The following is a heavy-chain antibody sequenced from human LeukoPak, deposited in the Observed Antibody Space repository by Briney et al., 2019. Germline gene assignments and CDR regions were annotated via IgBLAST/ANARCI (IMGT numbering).Heavy chain of an antibody. CDR1: GFTFSSYA. D-gene: IGHD3-3*01. Sequence: GGSLRLSCAASGFTFSSYAVHWVRQAPGKGLEYVSAISSNGGSTYYANSVKGRFTISRDNSKNTLYLQMNSLRAEDTAVYYCARLREIPVFGVVTKSTSYFDYWGQGTLVTVSS. CDR2: ISSNGGST. V-gene: IGHV3-64*01. CDR3: ARLREIPVFGVVTKSTSYFDY. J-gene: IGHJ4*02.